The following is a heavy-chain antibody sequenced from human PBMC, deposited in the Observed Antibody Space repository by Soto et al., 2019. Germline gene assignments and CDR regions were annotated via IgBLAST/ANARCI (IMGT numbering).Heavy chain of an antibody. CDR1: GFTFSSYA. CDR2: ISGSGGST. Sequence: GGSLRLSCAASGFTFSSYAMSWVRQAPGKGLEWVSAISGSGGSTYYADSVKGRFTISRDNSKNTLYLQMNSLRAEDTAVYYCAKSPPEGYCSGGSCYGYYYYGMDVWGQGTTVTVSS. J-gene: IGHJ6*02. V-gene: IGHV3-23*01. CDR3: AKSPPEGYCSGGSCYGYYYYGMDV. D-gene: IGHD2-15*01.